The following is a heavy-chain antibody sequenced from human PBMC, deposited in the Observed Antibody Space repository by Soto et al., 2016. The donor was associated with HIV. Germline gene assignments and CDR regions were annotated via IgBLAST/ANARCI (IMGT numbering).Heavy chain of an antibody. J-gene: IGHJ4*02. Sequence: QVQLVQSGAEVKKPGASVKVSCKASGYTFTGYYMHWVRQAPGQGLEWMGWINPNSGGTNYALKFQGRVTMTRDTSISTAYMELSRLRSDDTAVYYCARDPPDYDILTGRLWGQGTLVTVSS. CDR1: GYTFTGYY. D-gene: IGHD3-9*01. CDR2: INPNSGGT. CDR3: ARDPPDYDILTGRL. V-gene: IGHV1-2*02.